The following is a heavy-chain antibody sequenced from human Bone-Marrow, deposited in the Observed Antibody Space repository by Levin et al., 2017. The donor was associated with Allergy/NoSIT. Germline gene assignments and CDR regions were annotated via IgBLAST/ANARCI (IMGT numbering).Heavy chain of an antibody. Sequence: PGGSLRLSCAPSGFTFNSHTMNWVRQAPGKGPEWVSSISASGGSTNYADSVKGRFTISRDNSKNMLYVQMNSLRVDDTAIYYCARGPRQSGDSNSWTRFDYWGQGTLVTVSS. V-gene: IGHV3-23*01. J-gene: IGHJ4*02. CDR3: ARGPRQSGDSNSWTRFDY. CDR1: GFTFNSHT. D-gene: IGHD2/OR15-2a*01. CDR2: ISASGGST.